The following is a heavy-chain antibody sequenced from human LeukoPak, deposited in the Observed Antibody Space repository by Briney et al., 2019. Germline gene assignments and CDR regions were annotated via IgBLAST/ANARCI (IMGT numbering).Heavy chain of an antibody. V-gene: IGHV4-30-2*01. CDR3: AREKDCSSISCYDDYYYMDV. D-gene: IGHD2-2*01. CDR1: GXSISSGXXX. CDR2: XYHSGST. J-gene: IGHJ6*03. Sequence: SXXXXVSGXSISSGXXXXSWIXQPPXXGLXWIXXXYHSGSTYYNPSLKSRVTISVDRSKNQFSLKLSSVTAADTAVYYCAREKDCSSISCYDDYYYMDVWGKGTTVTVSS.